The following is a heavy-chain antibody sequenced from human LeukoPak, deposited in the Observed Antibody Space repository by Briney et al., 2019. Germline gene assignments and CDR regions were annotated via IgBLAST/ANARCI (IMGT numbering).Heavy chain of an antibody. Sequence: GGSLRLSCAASGFTFSSYSMKWVRQAPGKGLEWVSYISSSSSTIYYADSVKGRFTISRDNAKNSLYLQMNSLRAEDTAVYYCAPYIGDFWSGYYHFDCWGQGTLVTVSS. V-gene: IGHV3-48*01. CDR3: APYIGDFWSGYYHFDC. J-gene: IGHJ4*02. D-gene: IGHD3-3*01. CDR1: GFTFSSYS. CDR2: ISSSSSTI.